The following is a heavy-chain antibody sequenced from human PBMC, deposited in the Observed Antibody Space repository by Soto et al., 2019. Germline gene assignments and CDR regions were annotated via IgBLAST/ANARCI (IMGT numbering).Heavy chain of an antibody. D-gene: IGHD4-17*01. CDR3: ARGNDYGDYYPNFYYYYYGMDV. V-gene: IGHV1-58*01. CDR1: GFTFTSSA. J-gene: IGHJ6*02. CDR2: IVVGSGNT. Sequence: SVKVSCKASGFTFTSSAVQWVRQARGQRLEWIGWIVVGSGNTNYAQKFQERVTITTDMSTSTAYMELSSLRSEDTAVYYCARGNDYGDYYPNFYYYYYGMDVWGQGTTVTVS.